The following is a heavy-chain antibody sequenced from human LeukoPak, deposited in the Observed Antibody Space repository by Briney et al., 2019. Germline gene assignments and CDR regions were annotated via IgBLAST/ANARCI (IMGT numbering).Heavy chain of an antibody. CDR2: IIPIFGTA. Sequence: SVKVSCKASGGTFNSYAISWVRQAPGQGLEWMGGIIPIFGTANYAQKFQGRVTITTDESTSTAYMELSSLRSEDTAVYYCARGGNDILTGYLYYFDYWGQGTLVTVSS. CDR3: ARGGNDILTGYLYYFDY. J-gene: IGHJ4*02. V-gene: IGHV1-69*05. CDR1: GGTFNSYA. D-gene: IGHD3-9*01.